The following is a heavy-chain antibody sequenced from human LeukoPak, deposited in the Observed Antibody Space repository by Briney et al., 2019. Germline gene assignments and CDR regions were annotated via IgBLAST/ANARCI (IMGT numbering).Heavy chain of an antibody. D-gene: IGHD4-17*01. CDR3: ARSMGTTSLFDY. Sequence: SETLSLTCTVSGGSISSYYWTWIRQPPGKGLEWIGYIYYSGSTNYNPSLKSRVTMSVDTSKNQFSLKLSSVTAADTAVYYCARSMGTTSLFDYWGQGTLVTVSS. CDR1: GGSISSYY. V-gene: IGHV4-59*12. CDR2: IYYSGST. J-gene: IGHJ4*02.